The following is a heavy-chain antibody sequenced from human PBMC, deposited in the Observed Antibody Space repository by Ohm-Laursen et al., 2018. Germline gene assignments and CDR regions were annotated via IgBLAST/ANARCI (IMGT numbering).Heavy chain of an antibody. CDR2: ISWNSGSI. D-gene: IGHD3-10*01. CDR3: ARTFRDYYYYGMDV. J-gene: IGHJ6*02. CDR1: GFTFHDYA. Sequence: SLRLSCTASGFTFHDYAMHWVRQAPGKGLEWVSGISWNSGSIGYADSVKGRFTISRDNAENSLYLQMNSLRAEDTAVYYCARTFRDYYYYGMDVWGQGTTVTVSS. V-gene: IGHV3-9*01.